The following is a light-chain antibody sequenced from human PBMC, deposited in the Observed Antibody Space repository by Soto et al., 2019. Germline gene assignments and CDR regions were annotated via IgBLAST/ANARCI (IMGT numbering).Light chain of an antibody. V-gene: IGKV1-39*01. J-gene: IGKJ1*01. Sequence: DLQMTQSPSSLSASVGDRVTITCRASQSISSYLNWYQQKPGKAPKLLIYAASSLQSGVPSRFSGSGSGTDFTLTISSLQPEDFATYYCQQSYSTLREGTFGQGTKVEIK. CDR2: AAS. CDR3: QQSYSTLREGT. CDR1: QSISSY.